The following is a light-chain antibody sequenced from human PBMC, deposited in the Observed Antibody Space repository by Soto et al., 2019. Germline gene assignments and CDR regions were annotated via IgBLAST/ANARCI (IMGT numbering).Light chain of an antibody. V-gene: IGKV3-11*01. CDR3: QQRSNWT. J-gene: IGKJ1*01. CDR2: DAS. CDR1: QSVSSY. Sequence: EIVLTQSPAALSXSPWXRXXLXCRASQSVSSYLAWYQQKPGQAPRLLIYDASNRATGIPARFSGSGSGTDFTLTISSLEPEDFAVYYCQQRSNWTFGQGTKVDIK.